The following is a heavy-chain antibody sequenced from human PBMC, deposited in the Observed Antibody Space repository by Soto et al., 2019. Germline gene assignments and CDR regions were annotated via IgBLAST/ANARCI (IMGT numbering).Heavy chain of an antibody. CDR3: ARWWSGSRQGFDP. V-gene: IGHV4-31*03. CDR1: VGSISSGDYS. D-gene: IGHD3-3*01. Sequence: QVQLQESGPGLVKPSQTLSLTCTVSVGSISSGDYSWSWFRQHQGKGLEWIGYIYYSGSTYYNPSLKSRVTISVDTSKNQFSLKLSSVTAADTAVYYCARWWSGSRQGFDPWGQRTLVTVSS. CDR2: IYYSGST. J-gene: IGHJ5*02.